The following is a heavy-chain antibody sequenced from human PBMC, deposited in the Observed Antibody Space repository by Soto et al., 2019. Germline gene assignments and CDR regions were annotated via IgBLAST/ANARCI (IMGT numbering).Heavy chain of an antibody. D-gene: IGHD3-16*01. CDR2: ISDDSSRT. CDR3: VKGGWLDF. V-gene: IGHV3-23*01. Sequence: EVQLLESGGGLVQPGGSLRLSCAASGFSFSTFEMSWVRQAPGRGLEWVSFISDDSSRTYYADAVKGRFTISRDNSKYTLYLHMNSLTAEDTAVYACVKGGWLDFWGQGTLVTVSS. CDR1: GFSFSTFE. J-gene: IGHJ5*01.